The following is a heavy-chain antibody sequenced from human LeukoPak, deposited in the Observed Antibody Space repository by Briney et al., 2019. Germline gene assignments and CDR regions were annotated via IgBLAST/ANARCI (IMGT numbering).Heavy chain of an antibody. V-gene: IGHV3-23*01. CDR3: AKESPYAVGLTGRVYYFDY. D-gene: IGHD1-26*01. CDR1: GFTFSSYA. J-gene: IGHJ4*02. CDR2: VSNGGRT. Sequence: AGGSLRLSCAASGFTFSSYAISWVRQAPGKGLEWVSAVSNGGRTYYADSVKGRFTISRDNSKSTIHLQMNSLRAEDTAVYYCAKESPYAVGLTGRVYYFDYWGQGALVTVSS.